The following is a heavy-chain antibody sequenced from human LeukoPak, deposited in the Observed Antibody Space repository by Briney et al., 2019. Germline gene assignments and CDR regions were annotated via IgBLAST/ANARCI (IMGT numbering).Heavy chain of an antibody. J-gene: IGHJ6*03. CDR1: GYTFTDYY. Sequence: ASIKVSCKSSGYTFTDYYVHWVRQAPGQGLEWMGRINPNSGDTNYAQKFQGRVTMTRDTSTSTVYMELSSLRSEDTAVYYCARGYYGSGSYENYYYYYMDVWGKGTTVTVSS. CDR3: ARGYYGSGSYENYYYYYMDV. V-gene: IGHV1-2*06. D-gene: IGHD3-10*01. CDR2: INPNSGDT.